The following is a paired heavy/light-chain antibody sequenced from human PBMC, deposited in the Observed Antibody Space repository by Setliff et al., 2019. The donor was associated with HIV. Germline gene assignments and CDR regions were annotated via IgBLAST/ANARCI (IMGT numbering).Light chain of an antibody. Sequence: DIVMTQSPDSLVVSLGERATINCKSSQSVLYSSNNKNYLAWYQQKPGQPPKLLIDWASTRESGVPDRFSGSGSGTDFTLTISSLQAEDVAVYYCQQYYSTPYTFGQGTKLEIK. V-gene: IGKV4-1*01. CDR2: WAS. J-gene: IGKJ2*01. CDR3: QQYYSTPYT. CDR1: QSVLYSSNNKNY.
Heavy chain of an antibody. CDR2: IRSKPYGGTT. J-gene: IGHJ3*02. V-gene: IGHV3-49*03. Sequence: DVQLVESGGGLVQPGRSLRLSCTASGFIFGNYAMSWFRQAPGKRLEWIGYIRSKPYGGTTDYAASVKGRFTISRDDSKSIASLQMNSLKTEDTAVYYCTRVESELPFGAFDIWGQGTVVTVSS. CDR1: GFIFGNYA. D-gene: IGHD1-26*01. CDR3: TRVESELPFGAFDI.